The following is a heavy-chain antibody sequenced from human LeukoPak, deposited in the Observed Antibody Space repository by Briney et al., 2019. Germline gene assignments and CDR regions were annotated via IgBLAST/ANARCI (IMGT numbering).Heavy chain of an antibody. J-gene: IGHJ4*02. CDR1: GGTFSSYA. CDR2: IIPIFGTA. D-gene: IGHD3-16*02. V-gene: IGHV1-69*01. CDR3: AGATLGELSFPYY. Sequence: SVKVSCKASGGTFSSYAISWVRQAPGQGLGWMGGIIPIFGTANYAQKFQGRVTITADESTSTAYMELSSLRSEDTAVYYCAGATLGELSFPYYWGQGTLVTVSS.